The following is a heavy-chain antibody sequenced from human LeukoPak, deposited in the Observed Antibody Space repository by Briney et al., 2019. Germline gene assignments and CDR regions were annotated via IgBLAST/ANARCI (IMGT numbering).Heavy chain of an antibody. V-gene: IGHV4-34*01. CDR2: INHSGST. Sequence: SETLSLTCAVYGGSFSGYYWSWIRQPPGKGLEWIGEINHSGSTNCNPSLKSRVTISVDTSKNQFSLKLSSVTAADTAVYYCARHRIVVVPAAPLNWFDPWGQGTLVTVSS. J-gene: IGHJ5*02. CDR1: GGSFSGYY. CDR3: ARHRIVVVPAAPLNWFDP. D-gene: IGHD2-2*01.